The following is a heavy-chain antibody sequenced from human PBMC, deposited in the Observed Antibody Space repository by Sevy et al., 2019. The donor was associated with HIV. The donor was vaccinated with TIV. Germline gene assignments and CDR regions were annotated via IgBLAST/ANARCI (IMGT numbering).Heavy chain of an antibody. CDR2: IRGSGGST. Sequence: GGSLRLSCAASGFIFNDYAMHWVRQAPGKGLEWVSAIRGSGGSTYYAGSAQGRFTISRDNSKNTLYLQMDSLRAEDTAVYYCAKDRYYDSSGFYVWDYWGQGTLVTVSS. CDR1: GFIFNDYA. CDR3: AKDRYYDSSGFYVWDY. D-gene: IGHD3-22*01. V-gene: IGHV3-23*01. J-gene: IGHJ4*02.